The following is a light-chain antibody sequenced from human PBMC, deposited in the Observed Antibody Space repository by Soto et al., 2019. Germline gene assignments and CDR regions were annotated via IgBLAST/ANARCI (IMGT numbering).Light chain of an antibody. CDR3: QKYNGAPPWT. J-gene: IGKJ1*01. Sequence: DIQMTQAPSSLSXXFXXXXAXXXXVSQAIYNYLAWYQQKPGKVPSLLIYAASTLPSGVPSRFSGSGSDTDFTLTISSLQPEDVATYYCQKYNGAPPWTFGQGTKVDI. CDR1: QAIYNY. CDR2: AAS. V-gene: IGKV1-27*01.